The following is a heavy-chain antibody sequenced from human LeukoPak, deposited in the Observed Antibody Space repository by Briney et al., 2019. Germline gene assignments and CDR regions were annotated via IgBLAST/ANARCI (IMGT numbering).Heavy chain of an antibody. V-gene: IGHV1-69*06. J-gene: IGHJ4*02. Sequence: ASVKLSCKASGGTFSSYVINWVRQAPGQGVEWMGGIIPIFGTANYAQKFQGRVTITADKSTSSAYMELSSLRSDDTAVYYCARDGTRYDSSGYYFDYWGQGTLVTVSS. CDR2: IIPIFGTA. CDR1: GGTFSSYV. D-gene: IGHD3-22*01. CDR3: ARDGTRYDSSGYYFDY.